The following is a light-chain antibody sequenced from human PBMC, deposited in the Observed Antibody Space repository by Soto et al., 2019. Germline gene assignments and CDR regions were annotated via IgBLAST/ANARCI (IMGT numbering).Light chain of an antibody. Sequence: EIILTQSPATLSLSPGGRATLSCGASQSIISSYVAWYQHRPGLAPRLLIHDASSRATGLLDRSSGTKSSTDFTLTIRRLEPEDAAVYYCQQYGSSPVTCGQGTRLEIK. CDR2: DAS. CDR3: QQYGSSPVT. CDR1: QSIISSY. J-gene: IGKJ5*01. V-gene: IGKV3D-20*01.